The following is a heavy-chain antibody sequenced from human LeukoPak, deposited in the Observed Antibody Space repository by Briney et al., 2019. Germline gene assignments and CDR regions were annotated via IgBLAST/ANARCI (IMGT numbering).Heavy chain of an antibody. CDR1: GGSISSSSYF. V-gene: IGHV4-39*01. Sequence: SETLSLTCTVSGGSISSSSYFWGWIRQPPGKGLEWIGSINYSGSTYYNPSLKSRVTTSVDTSKNQFSLKMSSVTAADTAVYYCARRTSSSWFFDYWGQGTLVTVSS. J-gene: IGHJ4*02. CDR2: INYSGST. CDR3: ARRTSSSWFFDY. D-gene: IGHD6-13*01.